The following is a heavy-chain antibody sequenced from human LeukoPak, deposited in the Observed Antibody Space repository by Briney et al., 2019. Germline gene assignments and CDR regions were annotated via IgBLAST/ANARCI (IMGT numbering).Heavy chain of an antibody. D-gene: IGHD2-21*02. CDR1: GGSITNYY. CDR2: VFYSGST. J-gene: IGHJ3*02. CDR3: ARDAVTYDAFYI. Sequence: PSETLSLTCTGSGGSITNYYGNWIRQPPGKGLEWIGYVFYSGSTNYNPSLKSRVTISVDTSKNQFSLKVTSVTAADTALYYCARDAVTYDAFYIWGQGTMVTVSS. V-gene: IGHV4-59*01.